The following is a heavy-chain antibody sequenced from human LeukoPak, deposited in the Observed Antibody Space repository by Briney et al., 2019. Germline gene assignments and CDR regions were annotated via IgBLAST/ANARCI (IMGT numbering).Heavy chain of an antibody. CDR2: IWYDGSKK. Sequence: GRSLRLSCAASGFIFSSYVMHWVRQAPGKGLEWVADIWYDGSKKYYADSVKGRFTIPRDNSKNTLYLQMNSLRAEDTAVYYCARDTYDSSGYSYGIYWGQGTLVTVSS. CDR1: GFIFSSYV. V-gene: IGHV3-33*01. CDR3: ARDTYDSSGYSYGIY. D-gene: IGHD3-22*01. J-gene: IGHJ4*02.